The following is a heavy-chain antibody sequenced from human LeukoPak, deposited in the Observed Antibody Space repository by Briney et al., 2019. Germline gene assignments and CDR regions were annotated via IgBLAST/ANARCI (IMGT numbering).Heavy chain of an antibody. CDR1: GYTVTSYY. CDR2: LNPSGGSS. V-gene: IGHV1-46*01. Sequence: ASVKVSCKASGYTVTSYYMHWVRQAPGQGLEWMAILNPSGGSSNYAQKFQGRATLTRATSTGTVYMELSSLRSEDTAVYYCARSTGGSGSDYYYYGMDVWGQGTTVTVSS. D-gene: IGHD6-19*01. J-gene: IGHJ6*02. CDR3: ARSTGGSGSDYYYYGMDV.